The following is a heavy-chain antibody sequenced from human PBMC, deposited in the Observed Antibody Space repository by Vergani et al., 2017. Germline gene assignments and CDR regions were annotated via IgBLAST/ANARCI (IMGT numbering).Heavy chain of an antibody. J-gene: IGHJ4*02. Sequence: QVQLVESAGGVVQPGGSLRLSCAASGFTFSNFGMHWIRQAPGRGLEWLAYIGKDGINTRYRDAVKGRFTVSRDNAKDLLYLQMHSLRSEDTALYYCAMYLRDTTDGLPDSWGPGTLVFVSS. CDR3: AMYLRDTTDGLPDS. CDR2: IGKDGINT. CDR1: GFTFSNFG. V-gene: IGHV3-30*02. D-gene: IGHD2-8*01.